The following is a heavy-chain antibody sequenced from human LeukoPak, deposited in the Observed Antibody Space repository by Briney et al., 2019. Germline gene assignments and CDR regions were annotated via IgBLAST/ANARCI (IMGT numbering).Heavy chain of an antibody. CDR1: GYSFTSYW. CDR2: IYPGDSDT. V-gene: IGHV5-51*01. Sequence: GESLKISCKGSGYSFTSYWIGWVRQMPGKGLEWMGIIYPGDSDTRYSPSFQGQVTISADKSISTAYLEWSSLKASDTAMYYCARRRTFGELLSYYFDYWGQGTLVTVSS. CDR3: ARRRTFGELLSYYFDY. J-gene: IGHJ4*02. D-gene: IGHD3-10*01.